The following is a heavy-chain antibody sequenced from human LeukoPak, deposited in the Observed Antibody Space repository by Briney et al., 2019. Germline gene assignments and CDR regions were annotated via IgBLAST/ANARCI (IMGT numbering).Heavy chain of an antibody. Sequence: GGSLRLSCAASGFTFDDYAMHWVRQAPGKGLEWVSLISWDGGSTYYADSVKGRFTISRDNSKNSLYLQMNSLRAEDTALYYCAKVSPRIVATSYFDYWGQGTLVTVSS. CDR1: GFTFDDYA. J-gene: IGHJ4*02. D-gene: IGHD5-12*01. V-gene: IGHV3-43D*03. CDR3: AKVSPRIVATSYFDY. CDR2: ISWDGGST.